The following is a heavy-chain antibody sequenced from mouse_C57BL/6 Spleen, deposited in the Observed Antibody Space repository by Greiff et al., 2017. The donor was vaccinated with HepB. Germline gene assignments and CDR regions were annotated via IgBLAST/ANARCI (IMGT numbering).Heavy chain of an antibody. D-gene: IGHD2-4*01. V-gene: IGHV1-82*01. CDR2: IYPGDGDT. CDR1: GYAFSSSW. J-gene: IGHJ3*01. Sequence: QVQLQQSGPELVKPGASVKISCKASGYAFSSSWMNWVKQRPGKGLEWIGRIYPGDGDTNYNGKFKGKATLTADKSSSTAYMQLSSLTSEDSAVYFCARSDYDYDEGGVAYWGQGTLVTVSA. CDR3: ARSDYDYDEGGVAY.